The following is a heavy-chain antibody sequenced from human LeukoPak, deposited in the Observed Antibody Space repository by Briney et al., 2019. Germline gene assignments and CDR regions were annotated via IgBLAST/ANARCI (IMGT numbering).Heavy chain of an antibody. V-gene: IGHV4-39*07. D-gene: IGHD5-24*01. Sequence: PSETLSLTCTVSGGSISSSSYYWGWIRQPPGKGLEWIGEINHSGSTNYNPSLKSRVTISVDTSKNQFSLKLSSVTAADTAVYYCARLDGYNNRPVVRWGQGTLVTVSS. CDR2: INHSGST. J-gene: IGHJ4*02. CDR3: ARLDGYNNRPVVR. CDR1: GGSISSSSYY.